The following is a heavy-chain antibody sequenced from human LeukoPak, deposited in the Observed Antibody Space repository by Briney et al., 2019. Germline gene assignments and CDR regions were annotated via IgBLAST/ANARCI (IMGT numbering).Heavy chain of an antibody. CDR2: IYYSGST. J-gene: IGHJ4*02. CDR3: ARTNGLKSPIRN. Sequence: SETLSLTCTVSGGSISSYYWSWIRQPPGKGLEWIEYIYYSGSTNYNPSLKSRVTISVDTSKNQFSLKLSSVTAADTAVYYCARTNGLKSPIRNWGQGTLVTVSS. V-gene: IGHV4-59*01. D-gene: IGHD3/OR15-3a*01. CDR1: GGSISSYY.